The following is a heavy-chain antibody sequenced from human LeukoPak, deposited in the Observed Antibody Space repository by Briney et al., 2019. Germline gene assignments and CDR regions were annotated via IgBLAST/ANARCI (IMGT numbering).Heavy chain of an antibody. J-gene: IGHJ4*02. V-gene: IGHV3-21*01. Sequence: TGGSLRLSCAASGFTFSSYSMNWVRQAPGKGLEWVSSISSSSYIYYADSVKGRFTISRDNAKNSLYLQMNSLRAEDTAVYYCAKNRGPYGGNSNYFDYWGQGTLVTVSS. CDR3: AKNRGPYGGNSNYFDY. D-gene: IGHD4-23*01. CDR2: ISSSSYI. CDR1: GFTFSSYS.